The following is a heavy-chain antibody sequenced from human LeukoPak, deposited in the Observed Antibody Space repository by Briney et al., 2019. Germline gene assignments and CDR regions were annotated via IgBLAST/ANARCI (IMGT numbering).Heavy chain of an antibody. Sequence: ASVKVSCKASGYTFTSYDINWVRQATGQGPEWMGWMNPNSGNTGYAQKFQGRVTMTRNTSISTAYMELSSLRSEDTAVYYCARGGFLTDSNYYYGMDVWGQGTTVTVSS. J-gene: IGHJ6*02. V-gene: IGHV1-8*01. CDR2: MNPNSGNT. D-gene: IGHD4-11*01. CDR3: ARGGFLTDSNYYYGMDV. CDR1: GYTFTSYD.